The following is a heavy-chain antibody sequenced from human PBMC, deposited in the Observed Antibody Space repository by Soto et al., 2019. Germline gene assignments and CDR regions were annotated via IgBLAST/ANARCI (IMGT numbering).Heavy chain of an antibody. J-gene: IGHJ4*02. Sequence: LSLSCTVSGGSISSGGYYWSWIRQHPGKGLEWIGYIYYSGSTYYTPSLKSRVTISVDTSKNQFSLKLSSVTAADTAVYYCARPTYNSGSPFDYWGQGTLVTVSS. V-gene: IGHV4-31*03. CDR3: ARPTYNSGSPFDY. CDR2: IYYSGST. CDR1: GGSISSGGYY. D-gene: IGHD1-20*01.